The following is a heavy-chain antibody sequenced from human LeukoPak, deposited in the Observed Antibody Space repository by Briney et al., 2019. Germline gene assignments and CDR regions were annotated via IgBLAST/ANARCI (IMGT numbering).Heavy chain of an antibody. Sequence: GESLKISCMGSGYSFTNYWIGWVRQMPGKGLEWMGIINPSKSDSRYSPSFQGQVTISADKSLSTAYLQWSSLKASDTAMYYCARHERKCTNGVCYRILDPWGQGTLVTVSS. CDR3: ARHERKCTNGVCYRILDP. CDR1: GYSFTNYW. J-gene: IGHJ5*02. D-gene: IGHD2-8*01. CDR2: INPSKSDS. V-gene: IGHV5-51*01.